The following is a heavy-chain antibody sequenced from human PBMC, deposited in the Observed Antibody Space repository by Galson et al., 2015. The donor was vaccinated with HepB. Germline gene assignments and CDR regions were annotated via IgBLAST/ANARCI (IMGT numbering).Heavy chain of an antibody. CDR2: IHYSGNS. J-gene: IGHJ4*02. D-gene: IGHD5-18*01. CDR3: ARDGGYCYGFCFDS. CDR1: GGSISSAGYY. Sequence: TLSLTCTVSGGSISSAGYYWGWVRQHPGKGLEWIGYIHYSGNSHYNPSLKSRVSMSVDTSKNQFSLKLSSVTAADTAVYYCARDGGYCYGFCFDSWGQGTLVTVSS. V-gene: IGHV4-31*03.